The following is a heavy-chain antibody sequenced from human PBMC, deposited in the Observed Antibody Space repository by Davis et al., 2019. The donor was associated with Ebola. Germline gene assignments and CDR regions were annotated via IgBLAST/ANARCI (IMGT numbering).Heavy chain of an antibody. V-gene: IGHV3-7*01. D-gene: IGHD3-10*01. CDR3: ARGRGAMDKLGY. Sequence: GESLKISCAASGFTFSSYWMSWVRQAPGKGLEWVANIKQDGSEKYYEDSVKGRFTISRDNAKNSLYLQMNSLRAEDTAVYYCARGRGAMDKLGYWGQGTLVTVSS. CDR1: GFTFSSYW. J-gene: IGHJ4*02. CDR2: IKQDGSEK.